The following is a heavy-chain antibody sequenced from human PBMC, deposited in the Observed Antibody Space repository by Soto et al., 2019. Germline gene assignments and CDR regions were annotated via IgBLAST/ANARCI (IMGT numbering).Heavy chain of an antibody. Sequence: GGSLSLSCAASGFTFSSYWMHWVRQAPGKGLVWVSRIKGDGSETNYANSVKGRFTISRDNAKNTLYLQLNSLRAEDTAVYYCSISNSGYGNFDYWGQGTRVSGST. CDR1: GFTFSSYW. CDR2: IKGDGSET. CDR3: SISNSGYGNFDY. V-gene: IGHV3-74*01. D-gene: IGHD5-12*01. J-gene: IGHJ4*02.